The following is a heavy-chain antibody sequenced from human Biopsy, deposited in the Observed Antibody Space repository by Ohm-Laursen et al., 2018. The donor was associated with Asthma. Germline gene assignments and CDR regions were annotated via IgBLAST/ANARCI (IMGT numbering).Heavy chain of an antibody. CDR3: AKDRDYDILTGPPGFDY. CDR1: GFTFSSYS. CDR2: ISSSSSYI. D-gene: IGHD3-9*01. J-gene: IGHJ4*02. Sequence: SLRLSCAASGFTFSSYSMNWVRQAPGKGLEWVSSISSSSSYIYYADSVKGRFTISRDNSKNTLYLQMNSLRAEDTAVYYCAKDRDYDILTGPPGFDYWGQGTLVTVSS. V-gene: IGHV3-21*04.